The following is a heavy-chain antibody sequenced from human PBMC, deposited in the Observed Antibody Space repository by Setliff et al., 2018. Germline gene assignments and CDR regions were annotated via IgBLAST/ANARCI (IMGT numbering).Heavy chain of an antibody. CDR1: GYDFNTYW. D-gene: IGHD6-25*01. CDR3: ARLGAPASHDAFDI. J-gene: IGHJ3*02. V-gene: IGHV5-51*01. CDR2: MYPEDSDT. Sequence: GESLKISCQASGYDFNTYWIAWVRQRPGNGLEWMGLMYPEDSDTQYSPSFHVQVTLSADKSITTAYQQWSSLKASDTAMYYCARLGAPASHDAFDIWGQGTMVTVSS.